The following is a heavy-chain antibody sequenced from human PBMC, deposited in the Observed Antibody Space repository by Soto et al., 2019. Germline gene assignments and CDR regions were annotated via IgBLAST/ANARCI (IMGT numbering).Heavy chain of an antibody. Sequence: EVQLLESGGGLVQPGGSLRLSCAATGFTCSSYAMSRVRQAPGKGLEWVSAISGSGGSTYYADSVKGRFTISRDNSKNTLYLQMNSLRAEDTAVYYCARRSSGWYFDYWGQGTLVTVSS. D-gene: IGHD6-19*01. CDR3: ARRSSGWYFDY. J-gene: IGHJ4*02. CDR1: GFTCSSYA. CDR2: ISGSGGST. V-gene: IGHV3-23*01.